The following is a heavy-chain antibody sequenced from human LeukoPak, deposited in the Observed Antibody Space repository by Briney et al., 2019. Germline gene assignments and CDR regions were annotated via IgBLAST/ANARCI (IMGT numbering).Heavy chain of an antibody. V-gene: IGHV4-39*01. J-gene: IGHJ4*02. CDR2: IYYSGST. CDR1: GGSISTSNSY. D-gene: IGHD2-15*01. CDR3: ARRDGGSWYYFDY. Sequence: SETLSLTCTVSGGSISTSNSYWDWIRHPPGMGIEWIVNIYYSGSTNYNASLKSRVTISVDTSKNQFSLKVYSVTAADTALYYCARRDGGSWYYFDYWGQGTLVTVSS.